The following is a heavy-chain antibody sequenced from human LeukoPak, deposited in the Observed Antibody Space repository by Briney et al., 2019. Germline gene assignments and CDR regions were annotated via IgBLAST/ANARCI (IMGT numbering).Heavy chain of an antibody. J-gene: IGHJ4*02. V-gene: IGHV4-34*01. CDR2: INHSGST. CDR1: GGSFSGYY. D-gene: IGHD3-3*01. CDR3: ARLSRDFWSGYRPRGLFDY. Sequence: PSETLSLTCAVYGGSFSGYYWSWIRQPLGKGMEWIGEINHSGSTNYNPSLKSRVTISVDTSKNQFSLKLSSVTAADTAVYYCARLSRDFWSGYRPRGLFDYWGQGTLVTVSS.